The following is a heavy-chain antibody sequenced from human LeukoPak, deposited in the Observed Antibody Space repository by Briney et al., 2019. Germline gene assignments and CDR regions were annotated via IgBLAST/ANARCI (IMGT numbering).Heavy chain of an antibody. Sequence: SEALSLTCAVSGGSISSGGYSWSWIRQPPGKGLEWIGYIYHSGSTYYNSSLKSRVTISVDRSKNQFSLKLSSVTAADTAVYYCAVGRVGSSTRHYYYYYYMDVWGKGTTVTVSS. J-gene: IGHJ6*03. CDR1: GGSISSGGYS. D-gene: IGHD2-2*01. CDR2: IYHSGST. CDR3: AVGRVGSSTRHYYYYYYMDV. V-gene: IGHV4-30-2*01.